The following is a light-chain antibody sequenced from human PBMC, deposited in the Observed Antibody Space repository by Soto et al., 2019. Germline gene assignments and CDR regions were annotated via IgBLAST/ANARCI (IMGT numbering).Light chain of an antibody. CDR2: DAS. CDR1: QSVSRY. Sequence: EIVMTQSAATLSVSPGERATLSCRASQSVSRYLAWFQQKPGQAPRLLIYDASNRATGIPARFSGSGSGTDFTLTISSLEPEDFAVYYCQQRSSWPQITFGQGTRLEI. J-gene: IGKJ5*01. V-gene: IGKV3-11*01. CDR3: QQRSSWPQIT.